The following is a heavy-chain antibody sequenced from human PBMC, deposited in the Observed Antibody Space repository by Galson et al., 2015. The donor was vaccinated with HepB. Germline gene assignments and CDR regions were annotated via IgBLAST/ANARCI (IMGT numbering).Heavy chain of an antibody. D-gene: IGHD3-22*01. CDR2: ISYDGSNK. CDR3: AKDLFPSRITMIVVDPFDP. CDR1: GFTFSSYG. V-gene: IGHV3-30*18. J-gene: IGHJ5*02. Sequence: SLRLSCAASGFTFSSYGMHWVRQAPGKGLEWVAVISYDGSNKYYADSVKGRFTISRDNSKNTLYLQMNSLRAEDTAAYYCAKDLFPSRITMIVVDPFDPWGQGTLVTVSS.